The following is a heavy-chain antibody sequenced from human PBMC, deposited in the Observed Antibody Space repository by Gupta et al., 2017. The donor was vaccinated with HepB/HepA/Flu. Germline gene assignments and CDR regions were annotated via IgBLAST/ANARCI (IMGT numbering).Heavy chain of an antibody. J-gene: IGHJ3*02. CDR3: ARRMRTPKTGSIPAFDI. CDR2: ISYSGST. CDR1: GGSISSSNYY. Sequence: QLQLQESGPGLVKPSETLSLTCTLSGGSISSSNYYWGWIRQPPGKGLEWIGTISYSGSTYYKSSLRSRVTISVDTSKKQFSLKVSSVTAADTAVYYCARRMRTPKTGSIPAFDIWGQGTKVTVSS. D-gene: IGHD3-9*01. V-gene: IGHV4-39*01.